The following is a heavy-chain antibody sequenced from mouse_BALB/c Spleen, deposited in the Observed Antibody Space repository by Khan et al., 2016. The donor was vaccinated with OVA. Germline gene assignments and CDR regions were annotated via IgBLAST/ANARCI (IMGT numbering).Heavy chain of an antibody. CDR2: IWVSGSK. CDR3: ARDPPYYSMDY. V-gene: IGHV2-6-5*01. Sequence: VQLQESGPGLVAPSQSLSITCTVSGFSLTDYAVSWIRQPPGKGLEWLGVIWVSGSKYYNSVLKPRLSISKDNSMSQVFLKMNSLQTDDTAMYFCARDPPYYSMDYWGQGTSVTVSS. J-gene: IGHJ4*01. CDR1: GFSLTDYA.